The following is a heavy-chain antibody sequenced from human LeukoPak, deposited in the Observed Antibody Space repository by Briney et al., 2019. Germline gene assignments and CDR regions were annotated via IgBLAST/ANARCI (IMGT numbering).Heavy chain of an antibody. V-gene: IGHV3-23*01. J-gene: IGHJ6*03. CDR3: ARGWFGELSPMFSDYYYMDV. D-gene: IGHD3-10*01. CDR1: GFTFSSFG. CDR2: ISGSGGST. Sequence: GGSLRLSCAASGFTFSSFGMSWVRQAPGKGLEWVSAISGSGGSTYYADSVKGRFTISRDNSKNTLYLQMNSLRAEDTAVYYCARGWFGELSPMFSDYYYMDVWGKGTTVTISS.